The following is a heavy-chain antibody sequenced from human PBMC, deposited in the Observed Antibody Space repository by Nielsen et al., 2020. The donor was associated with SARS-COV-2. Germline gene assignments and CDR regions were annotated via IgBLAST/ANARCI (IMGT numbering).Heavy chain of an antibody. CDR2: ILYDGNNK. Sequence: GGSLRLSCAASGLTFSSYAMHWVRQAPGKGLEWVAGILYDGNNKYYADSVKGRFTISRDNSKNTLYLQMKSLRVEDTAVYYCAKDDSSSWDAFDGLDAWGQGTTVTVSS. D-gene: IGHD3-22*01. J-gene: IGHJ6*02. V-gene: IGHV3-30-3*01. CDR3: AKDDSSSWDAFDGLDA. CDR1: GLTFSSYA.